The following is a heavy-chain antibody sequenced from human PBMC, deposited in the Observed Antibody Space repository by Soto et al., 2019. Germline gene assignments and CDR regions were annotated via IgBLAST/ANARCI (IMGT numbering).Heavy chain of an antibody. CDR3: ARAQERCTGVCYRYSFDY. D-gene: IGHD2-21*02. Sequence: GASVKVSCKTSGYIFTTYYMHWVRQAPGQGLEWMGVINPSDGSTTYTQNFQGRVTMTRDTSTATFYMELSSLRSEDTAIYYCARAQERCTGVCYRYSFDYWGQGTLVTVSS. CDR1: GYIFTTYY. CDR2: INPSDGST. J-gene: IGHJ4*02. V-gene: IGHV1-46*01.